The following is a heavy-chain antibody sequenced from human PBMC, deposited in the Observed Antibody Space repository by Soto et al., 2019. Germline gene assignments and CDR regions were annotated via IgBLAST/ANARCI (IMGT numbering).Heavy chain of an antibody. D-gene: IGHD6-6*01. CDR2: ISYDGSNK. CDR1: GFTFSSYA. CDR3: ARAQWSSSSGGCFDY. Sequence: GGSLRLSCAASGFTFSSYAMHWVRQAPGKGLEWVAVISYDGSNKYYADSVKGRFTISRDNSKNTLYLQMNSLRAEDTAVYYCARAQWSSSSGGCFDYWGQGTLVTVSS. V-gene: IGHV3-30-3*01. J-gene: IGHJ4*02.